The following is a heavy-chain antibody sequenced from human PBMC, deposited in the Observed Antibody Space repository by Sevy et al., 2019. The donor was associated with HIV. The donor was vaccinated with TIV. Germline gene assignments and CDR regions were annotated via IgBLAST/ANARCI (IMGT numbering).Heavy chain of an antibody. V-gene: IGHV3-23*01. CDR2: ISGSGGYT. J-gene: IGHJ4*02. D-gene: IGHD5-12*01. CDR1: GFTFTSNA. CDR3: AKCGYAYEYYFDY. Sequence: GGSLRLSCAASGFTFTSNAMSWVRQAPGKGLEWVSLISGSGGYTYYADSVKGRFTISRDNSKNTLYLEMHSLRAEDTAVYYCAKCGYAYEYYFDYWGQGTLVTVSS.